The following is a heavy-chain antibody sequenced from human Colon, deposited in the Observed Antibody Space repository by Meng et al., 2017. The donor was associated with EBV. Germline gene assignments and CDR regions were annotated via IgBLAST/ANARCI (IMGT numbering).Heavy chain of an antibody. J-gene: IGHJ4*02. CDR2: IHHSGSG. CDR1: GGSMSSGNYY. V-gene: IGHV4-30-4*01. Sequence: QVELQEPGPGLVEPSQTLSLTCTVSGGSMSSGNYYWSWIRPPPGKGLEWIGYIHHSGSGYYNPSLKSRVCISVDASKNQFSLNLNSMTAADTAVYYCASFDHIPRRNYSDCWGQGTLVTVSS. CDR3: ASFDHIPRRNYSDC. D-gene: IGHD2-21*01.